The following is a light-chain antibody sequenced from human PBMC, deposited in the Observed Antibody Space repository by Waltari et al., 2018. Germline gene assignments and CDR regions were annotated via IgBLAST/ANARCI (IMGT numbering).Light chain of an antibody. J-gene: IGKJ2*01. CDR3: QQYNNWPPYT. V-gene: IGKV3-15*01. Sequence: EIVMTQSPATLSVSPGERVTLSCRASQSVSSSLAWYQQKPGQAPRLLIYGASSRATGIPARFSGSGSVTDFTLTISGLQSEDFAVYYCQQYNNWPPYTFGQGTKLEIK. CDR2: GAS. CDR1: QSVSSS.